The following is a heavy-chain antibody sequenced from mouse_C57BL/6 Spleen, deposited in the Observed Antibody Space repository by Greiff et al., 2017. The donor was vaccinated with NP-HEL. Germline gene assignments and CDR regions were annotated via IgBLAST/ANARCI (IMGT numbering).Heavy chain of an antibody. V-gene: IGHV1-85*01. Sequence: VQLQQSGPELVKPGASVKLSCKASGYTFTSYDINWVKQRPGQGLEWIGWIYPRDGSTKYNEKFKGKATLTVDTSSSTAYMELHSLTSEDSAVYFCAIYYGNPHYYAMDYWGQGTSVTVSS. CDR2: IYPRDGST. D-gene: IGHD2-1*01. CDR1: GYTFTSYD. J-gene: IGHJ4*01. CDR3: AIYYGNPHYYAMDY.